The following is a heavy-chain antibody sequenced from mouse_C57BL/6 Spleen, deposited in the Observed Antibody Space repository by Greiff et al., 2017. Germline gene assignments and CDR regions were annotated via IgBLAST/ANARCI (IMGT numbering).Heavy chain of an antibody. CDR3: TTHDYDYYAMDY. V-gene: IGHV14-1*01. CDR2: IDPEDGDT. J-gene: IGHJ4*01. CDR1: GFNIKDYY. Sequence: VQLQQSGAELVRPGASVKLSCTASGFNIKDYYMHWVKQRPEQGLEWIGRIDPEDGDTEYAPKFQGKATMTADTSSNTAYLQLSSLTSEDTAVYYCTTHDYDYYAMDYWGQGTSVTVSS. D-gene: IGHD2-4*01.